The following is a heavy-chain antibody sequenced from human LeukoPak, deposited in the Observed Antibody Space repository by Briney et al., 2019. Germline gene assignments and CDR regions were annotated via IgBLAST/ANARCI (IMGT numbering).Heavy chain of an antibody. CDR1: GFTFSSYS. CDR2: ISSSSSYI. CDR3: ARDSVDTAMVSGFDY. V-gene: IGHV3-21*05. D-gene: IGHD5-18*01. J-gene: IGHJ4*02. Sequence: GGSLRLSCAASGFTFSSYSMNWVRQAPGKGLEWVSYISSSSSYIYYADSVKGRFTISRDNAKNSLYLQMNSLRAEDTAVYYCARDSVDTAMVSGFDYWGQGTLVTVSS.